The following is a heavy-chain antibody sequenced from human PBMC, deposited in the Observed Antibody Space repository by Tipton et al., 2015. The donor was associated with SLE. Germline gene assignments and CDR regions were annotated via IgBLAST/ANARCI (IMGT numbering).Heavy chain of an antibody. V-gene: IGHV4-59*01. CDR3: ARDGKPGIPYKYYAMDV. D-gene: IGHD2-2*02. J-gene: IGHJ6*02. CDR1: GDSMDNYY. CDR2: INYSGNT. Sequence: TLSLTCTVAGDSMDNYYWTWIRQPPGKGLEWIGTINYSGNTYNNPSLKSRLSISIDKSKNQFSLKLSSVIAADTAVYFCARDGKPGIPYKYYAMDVWGQGSTVTVPS.